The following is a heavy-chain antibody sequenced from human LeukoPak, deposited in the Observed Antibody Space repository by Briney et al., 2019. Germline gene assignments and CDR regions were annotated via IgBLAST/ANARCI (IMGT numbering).Heavy chain of an antibody. CDR2: ISGSGAYT. V-gene: IGHV3-23*01. CDR3: AKETGASYDYPLDY. D-gene: IGHD5-18*01. J-gene: IGHJ4*02. Sequence: GGSLRLSCAASGFTFSTYAMSWVRQAPGKGLEWVSTISGSGAYTFYADSVKGRFTISRDNSKNTLYLQMNSLRDEDTAVYYCAKETGASYDYPLDYWGQGTLVTVSS. CDR1: GFTFSTYA.